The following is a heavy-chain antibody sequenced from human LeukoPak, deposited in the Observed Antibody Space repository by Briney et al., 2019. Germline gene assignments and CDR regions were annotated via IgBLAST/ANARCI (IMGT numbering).Heavy chain of an antibody. D-gene: IGHD3-22*01. Sequence: ASVKVSCKAFGYTSSNDGISWVRQAPGQGLEWMGWISAYSGNTNYAQKLQGRVTMTADTSTNTAYMELRSLRSDDTAAYYCAGGHPGYYDNSGYLPLDYWGQGTLVTASS. J-gene: IGHJ4*02. CDR2: ISAYSGNT. CDR1: GYTSSNDG. V-gene: IGHV1-18*01. CDR3: AGGHPGYYDNSGYLPLDY.